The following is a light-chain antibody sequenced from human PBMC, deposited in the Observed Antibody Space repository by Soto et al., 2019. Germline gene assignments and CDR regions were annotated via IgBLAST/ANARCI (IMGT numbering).Light chain of an antibody. CDR3: QQTHRVPQT. CDR1: QDIDTY. Sequence: DIQMAQYPSSLSASVGDRVTITCRARQDIDTYLHWYQQKPGKAPKLLIYAASSLQSGGPSRFRGRGPGPDFPLAISSLRPEDFASYFFQQTHRVPQTFGGGAQVEIK. J-gene: IGKJ4*01. CDR2: AAS. V-gene: IGKV1-39*01.